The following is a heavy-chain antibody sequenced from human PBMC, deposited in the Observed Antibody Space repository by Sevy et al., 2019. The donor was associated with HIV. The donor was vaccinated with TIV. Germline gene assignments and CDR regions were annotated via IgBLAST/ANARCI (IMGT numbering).Heavy chain of an antibody. D-gene: IGHD3-22*01. CDR3: THGNSSGHYLDN. V-gene: IGHV3-73*01. CDR2: SRSKANSYAT. J-gene: IGHJ4*02. Sequence: GGSLRLSCAGSGFIFSGSAMHWVRQAPGKGLEWVGRSRSKANSYATAYAASVKGRFTISRDDSKNTAYLQMNSLKTEDTAVYYCTHGNSSGHYLDNWGQGTLVTVSS. CDR1: GFIFSGSA.